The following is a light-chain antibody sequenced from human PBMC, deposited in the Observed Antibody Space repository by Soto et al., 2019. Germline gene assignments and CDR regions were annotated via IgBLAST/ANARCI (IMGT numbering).Light chain of an antibody. J-gene: IGLJ3*02. CDR2: TTN. V-gene: IGLV7-43*01. CDR1: TGAVTSGNY. Sequence: QSVLTQEPSLTVSPGGTVTLTCASSTGAVTSGNYPSWFQQRPGQAPRTLIYTTNSKHSWTPARFSGSLLGDKAALTLSGVQHEDEADYYCLLYYGGAQVVFGGGTKLTVL. CDR3: LLYYGGAQVV.